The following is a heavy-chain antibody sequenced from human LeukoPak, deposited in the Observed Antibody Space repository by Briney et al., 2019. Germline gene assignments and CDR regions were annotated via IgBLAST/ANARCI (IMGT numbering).Heavy chain of an antibody. CDR1: GGFISGGSYY. CDR2: IYYSGST. CDR3: ARGEYGLFDY. J-gene: IGHJ4*02. Sequence: SETLSLTRTVSGGFISGGSYYWSWIRQPPGKGLERIEYIYYSGSTKYNLSLKSRVTISVDTSNIQLTLKLSSVTAADTAVYYCARGEYGLFDYWGQGTLVTVSS. D-gene: IGHD2/OR15-2a*01. V-gene: IGHV4-61*01.